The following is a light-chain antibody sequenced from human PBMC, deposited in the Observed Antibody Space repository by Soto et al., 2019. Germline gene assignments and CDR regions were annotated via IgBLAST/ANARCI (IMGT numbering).Light chain of an antibody. V-gene: IGLV8-61*01. CDR1: SGSVSISHY. CDR2: STN. Sequence: QTVVTQEPSLSVSPAGTVTLTCALSSGSVSISHYSSWYQQTPGQAPRTLIYSTNTRSSGVPDRFSGSILGNKAALTITGAQAHDESFYYCALYMGSGTLFFGGGTQLTVL. J-gene: IGLJ7*01. CDR3: ALYMGSGTLF.